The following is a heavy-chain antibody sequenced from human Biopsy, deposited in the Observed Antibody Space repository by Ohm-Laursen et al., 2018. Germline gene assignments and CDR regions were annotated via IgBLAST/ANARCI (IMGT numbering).Heavy chain of an antibody. CDR3: ARREQLFKPWELLVRGPNGYSYKSMDV. CDR2: INSNSGDT. J-gene: IGHJ6*02. CDR1: GGTFSNYG. Sequence: ASVKVSCKAPGGTFSNYGVNWVRQAPGQGLEWMGWINSNSGDTNYAQKFQGRVAMTRDTSITTAYLELSSLRSDDTAVYYCARREQLFKPWELLVRGPNGYSYKSMDVWGHGTTVTVSS. V-gene: IGHV1-2*02. D-gene: IGHD1-26*01.